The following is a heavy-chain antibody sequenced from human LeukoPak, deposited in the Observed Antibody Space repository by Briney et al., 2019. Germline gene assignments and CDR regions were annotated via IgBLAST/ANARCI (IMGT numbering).Heavy chain of an antibody. CDR2: IIPIFGIA. J-gene: IGHJ4*02. V-gene: IGHV1-69*04. CDR1: GGTFSSYA. CDR3: AREPEGESFDY. Sequence: SVRVSCKASGGTFSSYAISWVRQAPGQGLEWMGRIIPIFGIANYAQKFQGRVTITADKSTSTAYMELSSLRSEDTAVYYCAREPEGESFDYWGQGTLVTVSS. D-gene: IGHD3-16*01.